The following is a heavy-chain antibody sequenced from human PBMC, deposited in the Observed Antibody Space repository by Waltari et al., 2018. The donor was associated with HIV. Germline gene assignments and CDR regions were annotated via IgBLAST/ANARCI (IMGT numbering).Heavy chain of an antibody. CDR2: FDPEDGKR. J-gene: IGHJ6*02. Sequence: QVHLVQSGVEVKKPGASVKVSCRVSGYTLSELPIHWVRQSPAKGLEWLGGFDPEDGKRVYAQKFQGRVTMTEDTSTDTAYMELTSLISEDTAMYYCATRDGLKRSLPTYYFYGMDIWGQGTTVTVSS. CDR3: ATRDGLKRSLPTYYFYGMDI. V-gene: IGHV1-24*01. D-gene: IGHD5-12*01. CDR1: GYTLSELP.